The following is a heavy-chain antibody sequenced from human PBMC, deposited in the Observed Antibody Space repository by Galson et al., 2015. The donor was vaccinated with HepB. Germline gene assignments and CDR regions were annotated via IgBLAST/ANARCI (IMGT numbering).Heavy chain of an antibody. CDR2: TYYRSKWYN. Sequence: CAISGDSVSSNSASWNWIRQSPSRGLEWLGRTYYRSKWYNDYAVSVKSRITIKPDTSKNQFSLHLNSVTPEDTAVYYCAYGDWFDSRGQGTLVTVSS. J-gene: IGHJ5*01. CDR1: GDSVSSNSAS. CDR3: AYGDWFDS. D-gene: IGHD3-10*01. V-gene: IGHV6-1*01.